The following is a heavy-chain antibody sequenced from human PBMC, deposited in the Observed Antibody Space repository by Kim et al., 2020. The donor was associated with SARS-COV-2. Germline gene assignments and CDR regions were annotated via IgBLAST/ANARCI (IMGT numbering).Heavy chain of an antibody. V-gene: IGHV3-30*02. CDR3: AKDRGCSGGSCYWYFDL. D-gene: IGHD2-15*01. J-gene: IGHJ2*01. Sequence: VKGRLTISRDNSKNTMYLQMNSLRAEDTAVYYCAKDRGCSGGSCYWYFDLWGRGTLVTVSS.